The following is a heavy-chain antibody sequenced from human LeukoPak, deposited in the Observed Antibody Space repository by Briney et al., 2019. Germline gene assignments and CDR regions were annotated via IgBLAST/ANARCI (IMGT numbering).Heavy chain of an antibody. Sequence: SGGSLRLSCAASGFTISTQAMGWVRQVPGKGLEWISAISGSGRNTYYADSVKGRFTVSRDPSKNTLYLQMNSLRADDTAVYYCAKGLVAGAAHYWGQGTQVTVSS. CDR3: AKGLVAGAAHY. CDR1: GFTISTQA. J-gene: IGHJ4*02. CDR2: ISGSGRNT. V-gene: IGHV3-23*01. D-gene: IGHD6-13*01.